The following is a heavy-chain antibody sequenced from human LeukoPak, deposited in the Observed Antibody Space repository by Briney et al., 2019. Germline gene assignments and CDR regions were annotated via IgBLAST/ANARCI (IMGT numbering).Heavy chain of an antibody. J-gene: IGHJ4*02. Sequence: GGSLRLSCAASGFTFSNYAMMWVRQAPGKRLEWVSSITGSGDGTYYADSVRGRFTISRDNSENTLYLQLNSLRADDTAVYFCVKGSVHPTYYFDYWGQGTLVTVSS. V-gene: IGHV3-23*01. CDR2: ITGSGDGT. CDR1: GFTFSNYA. D-gene: IGHD6-6*01. CDR3: VKGSVHPTYYFDY.